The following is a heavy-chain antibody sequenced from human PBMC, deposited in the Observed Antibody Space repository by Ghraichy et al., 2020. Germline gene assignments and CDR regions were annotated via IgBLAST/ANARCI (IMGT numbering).Heavy chain of an antibody. Sequence: SVKVSCKASGGTFSSYAISWVRQAPGQGLEWMGGIIPIFGTANYAQKFQGRVTITADESTSTAYMELSSLRSEDTAVYYCARGWLPSHYYYYGMDVWGQGTTVTVSS. J-gene: IGHJ6*02. CDR3: ARGWLPSHYYYYGMDV. V-gene: IGHV1-69*13. CDR2: IIPIFGTA. D-gene: IGHD3-22*01. CDR1: GGTFSSYA.